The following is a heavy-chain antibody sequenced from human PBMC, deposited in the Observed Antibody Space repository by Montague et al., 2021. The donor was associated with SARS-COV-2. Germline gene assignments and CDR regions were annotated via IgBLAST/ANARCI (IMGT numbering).Heavy chain of an antibody. CDR3: ARRGRKPLPMATTIGGFDI. D-gene: IGHD3-10*01. V-gene: IGHV4-39*02. CDR2: IYDNGST. Sequence: SETLSLTCTVSGGSISSNNYYWDWIRQPPGKGLEWIGSIYDNGSTYYNPTLKSRVTISVDTSKNHFSLKLNSVTAADTAVYYCARRGRKPLPMATTIGGFDIWGQGTMVTVSS. J-gene: IGHJ3*02. CDR1: GGSISSNNYY.